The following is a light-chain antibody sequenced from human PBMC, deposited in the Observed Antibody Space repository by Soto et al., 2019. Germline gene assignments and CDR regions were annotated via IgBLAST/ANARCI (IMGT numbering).Light chain of an antibody. J-gene: IGKJ1*01. CDR2: DVS. V-gene: IGKV1-5*01. CDR3: LQYNYCST. Sequence: DIQMTQSPSTMSSSVGDRVTITCRASQSLSGRLDWYQQRPEQAPKLLIYDVSTLESGVPARFSGTGTGSGTEFALSSNDLQPDDYGTYCCLQYNYCSTFGPETKVEVK. CDR1: QSLSGR.